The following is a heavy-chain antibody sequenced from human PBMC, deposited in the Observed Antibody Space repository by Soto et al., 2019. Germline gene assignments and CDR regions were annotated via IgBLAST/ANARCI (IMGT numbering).Heavy chain of an antibody. CDR2: IGTQHDT. V-gene: IGHV3-13*01. J-gene: IGHJ5*02. D-gene: IGHD2-8*02. CDR1: GLTFSAFD. Sequence: DVQLVESGGGLVQPGGSLRLSCAASGLTFSAFDMHWVRQTTGKGLEWVAAIGTQHDTYYPDSVKGRFTISRENAKNSLYLQMTSLRAGDTAVYYCARQASYWHGGGGWFDPWGQGTLVTVSS. CDR3: ARQASYWHGGGGWFDP.